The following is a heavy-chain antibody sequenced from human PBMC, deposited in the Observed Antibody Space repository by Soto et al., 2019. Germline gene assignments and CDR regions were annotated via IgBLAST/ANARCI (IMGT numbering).Heavy chain of an antibody. CDR2: IIPIFGTA. Sequence: QVQLVQSGAEVKKPGSSVKVSCKASGGTFSSYAISWVRQAPGQGLEWMGGIIPIFGTANYAQKFQGRVTITADESTSTAYMELSSMRSEDTAVYYCAREPPYDCSGGSRYSSYYYYGMDVWGQGTTVTVSS. J-gene: IGHJ6*02. CDR3: AREPPYDCSGGSRYSSYYYYGMDV. D-gene: IGHD2-15*01. CDR1: GGTFSSYA. V-gene: IGHV1-69*12.